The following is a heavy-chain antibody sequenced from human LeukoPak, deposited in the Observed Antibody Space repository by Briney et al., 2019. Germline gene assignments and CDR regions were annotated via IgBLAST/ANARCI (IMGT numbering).Heavy chain of an antibody. CDR3: ARGYSYLY. Sequence: PSETLSLTCAVYGGSFSGYYWSWIRQPPGKGLEWIGEINHSGSTNYNPSLKSRVTISVDTSKNQFSLKLSSVTAADTAVYYCARGYSYLYWGQGTLVTVSS. J-gene: IGHJ4*02. D-gene: IGHD5-18*01. CDR1: GGSFSGYY. V-gene: IGHV4-34*01. CDR2: INHSGST.